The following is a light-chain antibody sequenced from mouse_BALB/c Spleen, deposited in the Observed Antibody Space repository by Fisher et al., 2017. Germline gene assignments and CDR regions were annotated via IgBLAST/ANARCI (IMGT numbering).Light chain of an antibody. V-gene: IGKV4-59*01. CDR3: FQGSHVPLT. CDR2: DTS. CDR1: SSVSY. Sequence: IVLTQTPAIMSASPGEKVTMTCSASSSVSYMHWYQQKSGTSPKRWIYDTSKLASGVPARFSGSGSGTDFTLKISRVEAEDLGVYYCFQGSHVPLTFGAGTKLELK. J-gene: IGKJ5*01.